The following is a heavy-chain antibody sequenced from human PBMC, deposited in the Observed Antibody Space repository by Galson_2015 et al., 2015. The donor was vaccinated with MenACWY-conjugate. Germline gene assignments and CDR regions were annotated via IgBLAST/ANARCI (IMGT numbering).Heavy chain of an antibody. V-gene: IGHV3-53*04. CDR1: GFTFSDYY. D-gene: IGHD2-2*01. J-gene: IGHJ6*02. CDR2: IYSGGST. CDR3: AREQGIVVVPAAMRAAGMDV. Sequence: SLRLSCAASGFTFSDYYMSWVRQAPGKGLEWVSVIYSGGSTYYADSVKGRFTISRHNSKNTLYLQMNSLRAEDTAVYYCAREQGIVVVPAAMRAAGMDVWGQGTTVTVSS.